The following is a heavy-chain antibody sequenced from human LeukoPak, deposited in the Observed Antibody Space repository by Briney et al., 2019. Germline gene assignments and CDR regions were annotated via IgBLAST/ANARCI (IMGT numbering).Heavy chain of an antibody. J-gene: IGHJ4*02. Sequence: PGRSLRLSCAASGFSFSTYGMHWVRQAPGKGLEWVALIRYDETNTYYADSVKGRFTISRDNSKHTLYLQMSSLRAEDTAVYYCARDLNKGARGDYWGQGTLVTVSS. V-gene: IGHV3-33*01. CDR1: GFSFSTYG. CDR3: ARDLNKGARGDY. D-gene: IGHD2/OR15-2a*01. CDR2: IRYDETNT.